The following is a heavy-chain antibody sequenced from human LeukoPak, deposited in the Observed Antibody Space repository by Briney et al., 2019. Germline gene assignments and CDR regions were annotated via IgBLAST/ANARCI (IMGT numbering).Heavy chain of an antibody. Sequence: PSGGSLRLSCADSGFSFNTYAMTWVRQAPGKGLEWVSGISGSGGSTYYADSVKGRFTIFRDNSENTVYLQMNSLRAEDTAVYYCAKLSAPTSGYFDYWGQGTLVTVSS. J-gene: IGHJ4*02. V-gene: IGHV3-23*01. D-gene: IGHD2-15*01. CDR1: GFSFNTYA. CDR2: ISGSGGST. CDR3: AKLSAPTSGYFDY.